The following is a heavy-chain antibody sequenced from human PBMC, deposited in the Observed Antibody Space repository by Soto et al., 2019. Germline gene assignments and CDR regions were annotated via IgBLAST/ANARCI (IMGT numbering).Heavy chain of an antibody. Sequence: GASVKVSCKASEGTFSSYAISWVRQAPGQGLEWMGGIIPIFGTANYAQKFQGRVTITADESTSTAYMELSSLRSEDTAVYYCARAGDGDYTGGHYYYYYGMDVWGQGTTVTVSS. D-gene: IGHD4-17*01. CDR3: ARAGDGDYTGGHYYYYYGMDV. J-gene: IGHJ6*02. V-gene: IGHV1-69*13. CDR1: EGTFSSYA. CDR2: IIPIFGTA.